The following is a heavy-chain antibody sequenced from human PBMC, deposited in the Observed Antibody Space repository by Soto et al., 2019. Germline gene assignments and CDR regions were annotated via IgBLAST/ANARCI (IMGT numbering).Heavy chain of an antibody. J-gene: IGHJ4*02. Sequence: QVQLQESGPGLVKPSQTLSLTCPVSGASISSRGFYWTWIRQLPGKGLEWIGYISYSGSTNYSPALKRRLNISIDNADTHFSPKLTSLTAAYTDVYYCARQAKVTGNYYCDSWGQGTLVTVAT. CDR3: ARQAKVTGNYYCDS. CDR1: GASISSRGFY. CDR2: ISYSGST. D-gene: IGHD2-21*02. V-gene: IGHV4-31*03.